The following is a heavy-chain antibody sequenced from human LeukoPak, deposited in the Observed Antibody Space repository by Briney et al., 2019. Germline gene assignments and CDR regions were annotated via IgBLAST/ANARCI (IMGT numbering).Heavy chain of an antibody. CDR1: GYTFTSYG. CDR3: ARDEYCSSTSCYSTRYFDY. Sequence: WASVKVSCEASGYTFTSYGISWVRQAPGQGLEWMGWISAYNGNTNYAQKLQGRVTMTTDTSTSTAYMELRSLRSDDTAVYYCARDEYCSSTSCYSTRYFDYWGQGTLVTVSS. D-gene: IGHD2-2*01. CDR2: ISAYNGNT. J-gene: IGHJ4*02. V-gene: IGHV1-18*01.